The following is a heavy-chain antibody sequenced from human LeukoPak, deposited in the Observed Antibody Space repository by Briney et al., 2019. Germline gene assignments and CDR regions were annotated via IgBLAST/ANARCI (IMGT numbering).Heavy chain of an antibody. CDR2: IYYTGST. CDR1: GGSVSSGSYY. V-gene: IGHV4-61*01. Sequence: SETLSLTCTVSGGSVSSGSYYWSWIRQPPGKGLEWIGYIYYTGSTNFNPSLKSRVTISVDTSKHQFSLKLNSVTSADTAMYYCARDRRPFCSDTSCYWGSWLDPWGQGILVTVSS. D-gene: IGHD2-2*01. CDR3: ARDRRPFCSDTSCYWGSWLDP. J-gene: IGHJ5*02.